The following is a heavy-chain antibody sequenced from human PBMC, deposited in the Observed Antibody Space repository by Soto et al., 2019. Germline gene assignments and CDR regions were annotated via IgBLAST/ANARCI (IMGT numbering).Heavy chain of an antibody. D-gene: IGHD6-19*01. CDR2: IYPSDSDT. J-gene: IGHJ6*02. CDR3: ARESAVAGTGLYYGMDL. Sequence: PGESLKISCKGSGYSFTSYWIGWVRQMPGKGLEWMGIIYPSDSDTRYGPSFQGQVTISDDKSISTAYLQWSSLKASDTATYYCARESAVAGTGLYYGMDLRGQRTTVTVSS. V-gene: IGHV5-51*01. CDR1: GYSFTSYW.